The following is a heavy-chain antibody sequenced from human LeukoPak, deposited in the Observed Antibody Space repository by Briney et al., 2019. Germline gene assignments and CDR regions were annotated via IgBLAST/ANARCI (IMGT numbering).Heavy chain of an antibody. CDR1: GGSISSNY. CDR2: IYYSGST. V-gene: IGHV4-59*01. CDR3: ARDLSSSSSMDV. D-gene: IGHD6-6*01. Sequence: PSETLSLTCTVSGGSISSNYWNWIRQPPGKGLEWIAYIYYSGSTNHNPSLKSRVTISVDTSKNQFSLKLSSVTAADTAVYYCARDLSSSSSMDVWGKGTTVTVSS. J-gene: IGHJ6*04.